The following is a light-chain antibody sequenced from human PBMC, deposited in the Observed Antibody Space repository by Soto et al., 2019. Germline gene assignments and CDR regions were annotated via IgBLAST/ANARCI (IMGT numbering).Light chain of an antibody. Sequence: QSVLTQPPSASGTPGQRVTLSCSGSRSNIGSNYVYWYQQLPGTAPKLLIYRNNQRPSGVPDRFSGSKSGTSASLAISGLRSEDEADYYCAAWDDSLSGPVFGGGTKVTVL. J-gene: IGLJ3*02. CDR2: RNN. CDR3: AAWDDSLSGPV. V-gene: IGLV1-47*01. CDR1: RSNIGSNY.